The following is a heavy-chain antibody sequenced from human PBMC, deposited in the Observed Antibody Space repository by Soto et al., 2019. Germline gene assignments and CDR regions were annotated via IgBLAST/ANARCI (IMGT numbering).Heavy chain of an antibody. CDR3: ARTSFGESTYYFDY. V-gene: IGHV4-30-4*01. D-gene: IGHD3-10*01. Sequence: SETLSLTCTVSGGSISSGDYYWSWIRQPPGKGLEWIGYIYYSGSTYYNPSLKSRVTISVDTSKNQFSLKLSSVTAADTAVYYCARTSFGESTYYFDYWGQGTLVTVSS. CDR2: IYYSGST. CDR1: GGSISSGDYY. J-gene: IGHJ4*02.